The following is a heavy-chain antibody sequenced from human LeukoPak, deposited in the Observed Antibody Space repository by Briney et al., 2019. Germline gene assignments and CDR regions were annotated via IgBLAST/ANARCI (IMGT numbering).Heavy chain of an antibody. J-gene: IGHJ4*02. CDR3: AREPPNYYDSSGYYDYYFDY. CDR1: GLSFNSCG. D-gene: IGHD3-22*01. CDR2: ISSDGSNK. V-gene: IGHV3-30*03. Sequence: PGGSLRLSCAASGLSFNSCGMHWVRQAPGKGLEWVAVISSDGSNKYYADSVKGRFTISRDNSKNTLYLQMNSLRAEDTAVYYCAREPPNYYDSSGYYDYYFDYWGQGTLVTVSS.